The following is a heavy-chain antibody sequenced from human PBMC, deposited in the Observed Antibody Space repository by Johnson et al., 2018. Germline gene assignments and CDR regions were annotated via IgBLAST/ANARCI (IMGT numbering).Heavy chain of an antibody. CDR1: GFTFSSYG. V-gene: IGHV3-30*18. CDR3: AKDSNTAMAPYYMDV. CDR2: ISYDGSNK. D-gene: IGHD5-18*01. Sequence: QVQLVESGGGVVQPGRSLRLSCAASGFTFSSYGMHWVRQAPGKGLEWVAVISYDGSNKYYADSVKGRFTISRDNSKNTLYLQMNSLRAEDTAVYYFAKDSNTAMAPYYMDVWGKGTTVTVSS. J-gene: IGHJ6*03.